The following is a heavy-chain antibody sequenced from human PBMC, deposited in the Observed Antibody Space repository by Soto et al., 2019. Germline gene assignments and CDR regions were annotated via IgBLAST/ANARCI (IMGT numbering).Heavy chain of an antibody. CDR3: ARDLPTMDV. CDR2: IRAYNGNT. V-gene: IGHV1-18*01. CDR1: GHTFTSYG. J-gene: IGHJ6*02. Sequence: QVQLVQSGAEVKKPGASVKVSFKASGHTFTSYGISWVRQAPGQGLEWMGWIRAYNGNTNYAQKPQARVTMTTDTYTSTAYMELRSLESDDTAVYYVARDLPTMDVWGHGTTVTVSS.